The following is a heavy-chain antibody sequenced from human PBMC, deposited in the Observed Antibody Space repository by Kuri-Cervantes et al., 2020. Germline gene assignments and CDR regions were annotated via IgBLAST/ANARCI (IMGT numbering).Heavy chain of an antibody. V-gene: IGHV4-59*01. Sequence: SETLSLTCTVSGGSISSYYWSWIRQPAGKGLEWIGYIYYSGSTNYNPSLKSRVTISVDTSKNQFSLKLSSVTAADTAVYYCARSTAYNVVTATPFDYWGQGTLVTVSS. CDR2: IYYSGST. CDR1: GGSISSYY. J-gene: IGHJ4*02. D-gene: IGHD2-21*02. CDR3: ARSTAYNVVTATPFDY.